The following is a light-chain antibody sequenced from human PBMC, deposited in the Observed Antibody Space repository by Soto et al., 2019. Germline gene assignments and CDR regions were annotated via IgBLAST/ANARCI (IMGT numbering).Light chain of an antibody. J-gene: IGKJ1*01. V-gene: IGKV1-39*01. CDR1: QSISGY. Sequence: DIQMTQSPSSLSASVGDRVTITRRASQSISGYLNWYQQKSGQAPKLLMYAASTLQSGVPSRFSGSGSGTDFTLTISSLQPEDSATYYCQQSDSMPWTFGQGTKVEIK. CDR3: QQSDSMPWT. CDR2: AAS.